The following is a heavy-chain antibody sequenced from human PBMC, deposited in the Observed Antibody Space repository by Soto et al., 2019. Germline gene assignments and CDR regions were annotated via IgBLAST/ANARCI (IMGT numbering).Heavy chain of an antibody. CDR2: IYYSGST. CDR1: GGYISGSTYY. J-gene: IGHJ3*01. Sequence: QLQLQESGPGLVKPSETLSLTCTVSGGYISGSTYYWGWIRQPPGKGLEWIGNIYYSGSTYYTPSLKSRVTIPVDTSKSRFSLKLSSVTAADTAVYYCARGGGLGVAGTWGHGTMVTASS. CDR3: ARGGGLGVAGT. V-gene: IGHV4-39*01. D-gene: IGHD6-19*01.